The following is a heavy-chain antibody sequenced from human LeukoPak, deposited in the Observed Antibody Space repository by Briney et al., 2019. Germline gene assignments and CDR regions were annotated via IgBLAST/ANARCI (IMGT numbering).Heavy chain of an antibody. V-gene: IGHV3-33*01. CDR1: GFTFSSYG. Sequence: GSLRLSCAASGFTFSSYGMHWVRQAPGKGLEWVAVIWYDGSNKYYADSVKGRFTISRDNSKNTLYLQMNSLRAEDTAVYYCARDVDDFWSGYLFDYWGQGTLVTVSS. D-gene: IGHD3-3*01. CDR3: ARDVDDFWSGYLFDY. CDR2: IWYDGSNK. J-gene: IGHJ4*02.